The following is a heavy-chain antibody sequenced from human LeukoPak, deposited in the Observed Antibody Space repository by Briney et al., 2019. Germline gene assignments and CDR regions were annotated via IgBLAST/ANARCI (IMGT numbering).Heavy chain of an antibody. CDR3: ARDGDIAVGTTPYYFDY. CDR1: GFTFNYYE. J-gene: IGHJ4*02. Sequence: GGSLRLSCAASGFTFNYYEMNWVRQAPGKGLEWVSYINSGGCNINYAHTVKGRFTISRDNAKNSLYLHLNSLRAEDTAAYYCARDGDIAVGTTPYYFDYWGEGTLVTVSS. CDR2: INSGGCNI. D-gene: IGHD6-19*01. V-gene: IGHV3-48*03.